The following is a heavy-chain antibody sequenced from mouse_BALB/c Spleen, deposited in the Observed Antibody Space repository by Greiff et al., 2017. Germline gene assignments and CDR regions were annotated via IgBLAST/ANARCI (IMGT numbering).Heavy chain of an antibody. V-gene: IGHV3-6*02. CDR1: GYSITSGYY. CDR3: AREGYYYGSSYDFDY. J-gene: IGHJ2*01. D-gene: IGHD1-1*01. Sequence: ESGPGLVKPSQSLSLTCSVTGYSITSGYYWNWIRQFPGNKLEWMGYISYDGSNNYNPSLKNRISITRDTSKNQFFLKLNSVTTEDTATYYCAREGYYYGSSYDFDYWGQGTTLTVSS. CDR2: ISYDGSN.